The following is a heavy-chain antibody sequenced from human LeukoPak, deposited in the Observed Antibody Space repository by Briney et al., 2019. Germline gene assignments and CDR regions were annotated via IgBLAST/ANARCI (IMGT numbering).Heavy chain of an antibody. V-gene: IGHV1-2*02. D-gene: IGHD1-1*01. Sequence: GASVKVSCKASGYRFPSYYIHWVRQAPGQGLEWMGWINPNNGATKYAQKFQGGVTLTTDTSLTTVFMELTWLTSDDTATYYCARDHGTDGTTFTLNFDCWVQGTLVTVSS. CDR3: ARDHGTDGTTFTLNFDC. CDR2: INPNNGAT. CDR1: GYRFPSYY. J-gene: IGHJ4*02.